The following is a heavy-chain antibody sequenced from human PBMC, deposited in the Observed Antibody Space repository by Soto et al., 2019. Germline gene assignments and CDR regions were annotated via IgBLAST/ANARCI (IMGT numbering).Heavy chain of an antibody. V-gene: IGHV1-58*02. CDR3: AADLLSLTGELGWYFDL. Sequence: ASVKVSCKASGFTFTSSAMQWVRQARGQRLEWIGWIVVGSGNTNYAQKFQERVTITRDMSTSTAYMELSSLRSEDTAVYYCAADLLSLTGELGWYFDLWGRGTLVTVSS. CDR2: IVVGSGNT. CDR1: GFTFTSSA. J-gene: IGHJ2*01. D-gene: IGHD7-27*01.